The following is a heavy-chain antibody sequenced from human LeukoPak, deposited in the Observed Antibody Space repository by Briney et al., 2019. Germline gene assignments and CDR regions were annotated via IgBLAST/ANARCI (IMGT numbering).Heavy chain of an antibody. CDR1: GYSISSGYY. Sequence: SETLSPTCAVSGYSISSGYYWGWIRQPPGKGLEWIGSIYHSGSTYYNPSLKSRVTISVDTSKNQFSLKLSSVTAADTAVYYCARSSYYDSSGYYYVASWFDPWGQGTLVTVSS. V-gene: IGHV4-38-2*01. D-gene: IGHD3-22*01. J-gene: IGHJ5*02. CDR2: IYHSGST. CDR3: ARSSYYDSSGYYYVASWFDP.